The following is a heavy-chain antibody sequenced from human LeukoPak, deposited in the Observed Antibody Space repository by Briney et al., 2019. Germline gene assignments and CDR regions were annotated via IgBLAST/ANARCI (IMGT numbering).Heavy chain of an antibody. CDR1: GFTFSSYD. CDR3: ARVRGGGDYTGMDV. D-gene: IGHD4-11*01. J-gene: IGHJ6*02. Sequence: PGGSLRLSCAASGFTFSSYDMHWVRQATGKGLEWVSAIGTAGDTYYPGSVKGRFTISRENAKNSLYLQMNSLRAGDTAVYYCARVRGGGDYTGMDVWGQGTTVIVSS. V-gene: IGHV3-13*01. CDR2: IGTAGDT.